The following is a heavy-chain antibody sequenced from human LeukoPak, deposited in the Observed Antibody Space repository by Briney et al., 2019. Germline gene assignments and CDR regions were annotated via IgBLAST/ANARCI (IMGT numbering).Heavy chain of an antibody. CDR3: ARAKNYYDSSGWVYYMDV. CDR1: GFTFSSYG. D-gene: IGHD3-22*01. Sequence: SGGSLRLSCAASGFTFSSYGMSWVRQAPGKGLEWVSAISGSGGSTYYADSVKGRFTISRDNSKNTLYLQMNSLRAEDTAVYYCARAKNYYDSSGWVYYMDVWGKGTTVTISS. CDR2: ISGSGGST. J-gene: IGHJ6*03. V-gene: IGHV3-23*01.